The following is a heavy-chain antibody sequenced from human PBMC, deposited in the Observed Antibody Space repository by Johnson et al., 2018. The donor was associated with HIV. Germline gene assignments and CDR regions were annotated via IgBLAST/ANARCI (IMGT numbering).Heavy chain of an antibody. D-gene: IGHD6-13*01. V-gene: IGHV3-49*03. CDR3: ATPYSSSWFYAFDI. CDR2: IRSKAYGGTA. J-gene: IGHJ3*02. CDR1: GFTFGDYA. Sequence: VQLVESGGGLVQPGLSLRLSCTASGFTFGDYAMSWFRQAPGKGLEWVGFIRSKAYGGTAECAASVKGRFTISRDDSKTIAYLQMNSLRAEDTAVYYCATPYSSSWFYAFDIWGQGTMVTFSS.